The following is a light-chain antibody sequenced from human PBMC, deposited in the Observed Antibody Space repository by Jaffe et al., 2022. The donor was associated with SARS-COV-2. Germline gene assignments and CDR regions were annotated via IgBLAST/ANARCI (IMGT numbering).Light chain of an antibody. CDR3: SSFTTSSSLDYV. V-gene: IGLV2-14*03. J-gene: IGLJ1*01. CDR2: AVT. Sequence: QSALTQPASVSGSPGQSITISCTGTSSDIGGYNYVSWYQQHPGKAPKLIIYAVTKRPSGVSDRFSGSKSGNTASLTISGLQPEDEADYHCSSFTTSSSLDYVFGVGTKVTVL. CDR1: SSDIGGYNY.